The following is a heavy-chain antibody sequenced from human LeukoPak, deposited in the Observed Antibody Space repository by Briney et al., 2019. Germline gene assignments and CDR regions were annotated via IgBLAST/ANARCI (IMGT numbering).Heavy chain of an antibody. CDR2: IYYSGST. CDR1: GGSISSYY. V-gene: IGHV4-59*12. Sequence: SETLSLTCTVSGGSISSYYWSWIRQPPGKRLEWIGHIYYSGSTNYNPSLKSRVTISVDTSKNQFYLKLSSVTAADTAVYYCARVRGYSGYDFEYWGQGTLVTVSS. D-gene: IGHD5-12*01. J-gene: IGHJ4*02. CDR3: ARVRGYSGYDFEY.